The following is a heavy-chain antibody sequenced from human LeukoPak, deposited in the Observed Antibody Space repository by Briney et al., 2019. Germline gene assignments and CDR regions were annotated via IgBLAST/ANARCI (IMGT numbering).Heavy chain of an antibody. D-gene: IGHD3-22*01. CDR2: ISAYNGNT. J-gene: IGHJ4*02. CDR1: GYTFTSYG. Sequence: ASVKVSCKASGYTFTSYGISWVRQAPGQGLEWMGWISAYNGNTNYAQKLQGRVTMTTDTSTSTAYMELRSLRSDDTAVYYCARVFEVGPSDSSGYYYGYWGQGTLVTVSS. CDR3: ARVFEVGPSDSSGYYYGY. V-gene: IGHV1-18*01.